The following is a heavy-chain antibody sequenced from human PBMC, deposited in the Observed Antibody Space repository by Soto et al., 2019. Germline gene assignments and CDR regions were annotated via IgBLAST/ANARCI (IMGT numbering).Heavy chain of an antibody. D-gene: IGHD1-26*01. CDR1: GGSISGYY. J-gene: IGHJ6*02. Sequence: SETLSLTCTVSGGSISGYYWSWIRQPPGKGLEWIGYIYYSGSTNYNPSLKSRVTISVDTSKNQFSLKLSSVTAADTAVYYCARVMLGPYYYYGMDVWGQGTTVTVSS. CDR2: IYYSGST. CDR3: ARVMLGPYYYYGMDV. V-gene: IGHV4-59*01.